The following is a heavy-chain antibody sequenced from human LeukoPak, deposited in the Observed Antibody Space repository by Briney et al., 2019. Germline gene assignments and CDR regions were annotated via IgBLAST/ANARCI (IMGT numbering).Heavy chain of an antibody. V-gene: IGHV3-66*02. J-gene: IGHJ4*02. D-gene: IGHD4-17*01. CDR2: IYSGRST. Sequence: GRSLRLSCAASGFTVSSNYMSWVRQAPGKGLERVSVIYSGRSTYYADSVKGRFTISRDNSKNTLYLQMNSLRAEDTAVYYCARHRRVTTAYFDYWGQGTLVTVSS. CDR3: ARHRRVTTAYFDY. CDR1: GFTVSSNY.